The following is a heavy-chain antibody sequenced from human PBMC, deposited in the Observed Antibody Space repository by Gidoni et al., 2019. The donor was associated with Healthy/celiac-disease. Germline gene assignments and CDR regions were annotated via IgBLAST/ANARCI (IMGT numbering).Heavy chain of an antibody. D-gene: IGHD2-21*02. Sequence: VQPVDTGGGLVPPGGSLSLSCAASAFTVSSNYRSWVRQAPGKGLEVVLVIYSGCSTYCADPVKGRFTISRDKSKNTLYLQMNRLRAEDTALYYCARELAYCGGDCYSSLGYWGQGTLVTVSS. CDR1: AFTVSSNY. J-gene: IGHJ4*02. CDR3: ARELAYCGGDCYSSLGY. V-gene: IGHV3-66*01. CDR2: IYSGCST.